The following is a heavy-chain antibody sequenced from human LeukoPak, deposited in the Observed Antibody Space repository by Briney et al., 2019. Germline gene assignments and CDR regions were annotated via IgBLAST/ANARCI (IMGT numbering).Heavy chain of an antibody. Sequence: GSLRLSCAASGFTLSSNYMSWVRQAPGKGLGWGSVIYSGGNTYYGDSVKGRFTISRDNSKNTLYLQMNSLRAEDTALYYCAKGNIAELPAAPYYWGQGTLVTVSS. CDR3: AKGNIAELPAAPYY. V-gene: IGHV3-53*01. CDR1: GFTLSSNY. J-gene: IGHJ4*02. D-gene: IGHD2-2*01. CDR2: IYSGGNT.